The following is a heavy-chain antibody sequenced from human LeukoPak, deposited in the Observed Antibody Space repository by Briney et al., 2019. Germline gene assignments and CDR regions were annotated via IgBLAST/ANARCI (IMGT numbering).Heavy chain of an antibody. CDR2: ISGSGGST. J-gene: IGHJ4*03. CDR3: VRSAFLTTEFYFDY. V-gene: IGHV3-23*01. CDR1: GLTFSSYA. Sequence: GGSLRLSCAASGLTFSSYAMGWVRQFPGKGLEWVSAISGSGGSTYYADSVKGRFTISRDNAKNTLYLQMNSLRAEDTAVYYCVRSAFLTTEFYFDYWGHGTLVTVSS. D-gene: IGHD4-11*01.